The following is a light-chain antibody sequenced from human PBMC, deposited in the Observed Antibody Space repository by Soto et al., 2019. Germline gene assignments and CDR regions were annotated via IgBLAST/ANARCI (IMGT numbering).Light chain of an antibody. J-gene: IGKJ1*01. CDR2: DAS. Sequence: EIVMTQSPATLSVSPVERATLSCRASQNIDNKLVWYQQKPGQVPRLLIYDASTRATGIPARFSGSGSGTEFTLNISSLQSEDFAFYYCQQFHYWWTFGQGTRWIS. CDR3: QQFHYWWT. CDR1: QNIDNK. V-gene: IGKV3-15*01.